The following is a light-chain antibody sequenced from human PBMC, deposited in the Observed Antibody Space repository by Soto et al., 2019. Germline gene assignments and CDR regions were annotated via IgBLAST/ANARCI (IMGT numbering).Light chain of an antibody. CDR1: QRALYSSNNKNY. V-gene: IGKV4-1*01. CDR2: WAS. CDR3: KLSCSSPLT. Sequence: DIVMTQSPDXLXVSRGGRATISYKTGQRALYSSNNKNYLAWYQQKPGQPPKLLIYWASTRESGVPDRFSGSGSGTDFTLTISSLQAEEGAAYKEKLSCSSPLTSAGGTKVDIK. J-gene: IGKJ4*01.